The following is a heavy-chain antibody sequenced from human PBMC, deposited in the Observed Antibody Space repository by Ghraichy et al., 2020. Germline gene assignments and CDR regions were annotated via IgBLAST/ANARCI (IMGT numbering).Heavy chain of an antibody. CDR3: ARYPNAWYLDY. V-gene: IGHV6-1*01. Sequence: SETLSLTCAISGDRVSSNSAACNWIRQSPSRGLEWLGRTYYRSQRYSDYGVAVRGRITINPDTSKNQFSLQLNSVTPEDTAVYYCARYPNAWYLDYWGQGTLVTVSS. CDR1: GDRVSSNSAA. CDR2: TYYRSQRYS. D-gene: IGHD6-13*01. J-gene: IGHJ4*02.